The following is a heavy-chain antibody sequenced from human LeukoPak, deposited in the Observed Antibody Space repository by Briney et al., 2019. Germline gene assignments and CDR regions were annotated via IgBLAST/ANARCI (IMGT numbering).Heavy chain of an antibody. D-gene: IGHD3-16*01. Sequence: ASVKVSCKASGYTFTGYYIHWVRQAPGQGLERVGLINPNGGSTGYAQRFQGRVTVTTDTSTSTVYMELNSLGSEDTAVYYCARERRAWGEDFWGQGTLVTVSS. CDR2: INPNGGST. CDR3: ARERRAWGEDF. CDR1: GYTFTGYY. J-gene: IGHJ4*02. V-gene: IGHV1-46*01.